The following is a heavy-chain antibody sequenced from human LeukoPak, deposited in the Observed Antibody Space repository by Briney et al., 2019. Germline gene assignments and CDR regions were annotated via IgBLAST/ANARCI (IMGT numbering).Heavy chain of an antibody. V-gene: IGHV3-21*01. CDR3: ARDSDYVWGSYRTFDY. CDR1: GFTFSSYS. Sequence: GGSLRLSCAASGFTFSSYSMNWVRQAPGKGLEWVSSISSSSSYIYYADSVKGRFTISRDNAKNSLYLQMNSLRAEDTAVYYCARDSDYVWGSYRTFDYWGQGTLVTVSS. CDR2: ISSSSSYI. D-gene: IGHD3-16*02. J-gene: IGHJ4*02.